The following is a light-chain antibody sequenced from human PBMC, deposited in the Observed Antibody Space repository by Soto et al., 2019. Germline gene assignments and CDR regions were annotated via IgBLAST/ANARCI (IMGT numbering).Light chain of an antibody. CDR3: QXYXSASWT. V-gene: IGKV1-27*01. J-gene: IGKJ1*01. CDR1: QGISNY. CDR2: AAS. Sequence: DIQMTQSPSSLSASVGDRVTITCRASQGISNYLAWYQQKPGKVPKLLIYAASTLQSGVPSRFSGSGSGTDFTLTISSLQPEDXAXXYXQXYXSASWTFGQGTKVEIK.